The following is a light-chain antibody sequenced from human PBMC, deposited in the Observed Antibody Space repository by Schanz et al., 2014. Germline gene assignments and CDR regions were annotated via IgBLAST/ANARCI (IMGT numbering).Light chain of an antibody. CDR3: CSYAGSSTWV. CDR1: SSDVGAYNY. CDR2: DVS. J-gene: IGLJ3*02. V-gene: IGLV2-23*02. Sequence: QSALTQPASVSGSPGQSITISCTGTSSDVGAYNYVSWYQQHPGKAPKLMIYDVSNRPSGVSNRFSGSKSGNTASLTISGVQAEDEADYYCCSYAGSSTWVFGGGTKLTVL.